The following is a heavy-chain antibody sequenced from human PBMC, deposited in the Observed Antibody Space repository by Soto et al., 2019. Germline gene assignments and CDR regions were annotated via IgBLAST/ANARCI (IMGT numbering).Heavy chain of an antibody. D-gene: IGHD3-22*01. Sequence: QVQLQESGPGLVKPSQTLSLTCTVSGGSISSGGYYWSWIRQHPGKGLEWIGYIYYSGSTYYNPSLKSRLTISVDTSKNQFSLKLSSVTAADTPVYYCARTSYDSSGTAADPWGQGTLVTVSS. CDR2: IYYSGST. V-gene: IGHV4-31*03. CDR1: GGSISSGGYY. J-gene: IGHJ5*02. CDR3: ARTSYDSSGTAADP.